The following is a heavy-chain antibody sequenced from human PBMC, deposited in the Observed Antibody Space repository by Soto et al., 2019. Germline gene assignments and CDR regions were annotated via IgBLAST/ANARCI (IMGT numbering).Heavy chain of an antibody. Sequence: EVPLLESGGGLVQPGGSLRLSCAASGFTFSTYAMNWVRQAPGNGLEWVSAISGSGGSIHYADPVKGRFTISRDNSKNTLYLLLNSLRAEDPPVYHFVKGYWKGDVWGQGTTVTVSS. CDR2: ISGSGGSI. V-gene: IGHV3-23*01. CDR1: GFTFSTYA. J-gene: IGHJ6*02. D-gene: IGHD1-1*01. CDR3: VKGYWKGDV.